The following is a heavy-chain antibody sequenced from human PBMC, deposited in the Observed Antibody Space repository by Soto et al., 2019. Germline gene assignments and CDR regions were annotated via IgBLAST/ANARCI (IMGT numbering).Heavy chain of an antibody. D-gene: IGHD6-13*01. CDR1: GFTFSSYS. CDR2: ISSSSSYI. J-gene: IGHJ6*02. Sequence: GGSLRLSCAASGFTFSSYSMNWVRQAPGKGLEWVSSISSSSSYIYYADSVKGRFTISRDNAKNSLYLQMNSLRAEDTAVYYCARDEPSSWYLDYYYYGMDVWGQGTTVTVSS. CDR3: ARDEPSSWYLDYYYYGMDV. V-gene: IGHV3-21*01.